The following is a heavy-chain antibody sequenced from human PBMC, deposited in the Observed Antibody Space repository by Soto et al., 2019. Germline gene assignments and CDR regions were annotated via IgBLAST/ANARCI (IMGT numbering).Heavy chain of an antibody. CDR2: IIPIFGTA. CDR3: ARDPPGPGPRRGLKGEFDY. Sequence: SVKVSCKASGGTFSSYAISWVRQAPGQGLEWMGGIIPIFGTANYAQKFQGRVTITADESTSTAYMELSSLRSEDTAVYYCARDPPGPGPRRGLKGEFDYWGQGTLVTVSS. V-gene: IGHV1-69*13. J-gene: IGHJ4*02. D-gene: IGHD1-26*01. CDR1: GGTFSSYA.